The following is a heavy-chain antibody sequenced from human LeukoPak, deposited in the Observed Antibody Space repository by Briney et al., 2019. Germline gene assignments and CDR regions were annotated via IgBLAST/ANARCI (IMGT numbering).Heavy chain of an antibody. J-gene: IGHJ4*02. CDR1: GGSFSGFY. Sequence: SETLSLTCAVYGGSFSGFYWSWIRQPPGKGLEWIGEINHSGSTNYNPSLKSRVTISVDTSKNQFSLKLSSVTAADTAVYYCARGYSSSFDYWGQGTLVTVSS. CDR3: ARGYSSSFDY. CDR2: INHSGST. V-gene: IGHV4-34*01. D-gene: IGHD6-13*01.